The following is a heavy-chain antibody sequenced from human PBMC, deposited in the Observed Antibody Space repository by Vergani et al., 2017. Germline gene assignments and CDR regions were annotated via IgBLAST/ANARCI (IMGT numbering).Heavy chain of an antibody. D-gene: IGHD6-13*01. J-gene: IGHJ6*02. V-gene: IGHV3-23*01. CDR2: ISGSGGST. CDR3: AKDRKCIAAAGKCYYYYGMDV. CDR1: GFTFSSYA. Sequence: EVQLLESGGGLVQPGGSLRLSCAASGFTFSSYAMSWVRQAPGKGLEWVSAISGSGGSTYYADSVKGRFTISRDNSKNTLYLQMNSLRAEDTAVYYCAKDRKCIAAAGKCYYYYGMDVWGQGTTVTVSS.